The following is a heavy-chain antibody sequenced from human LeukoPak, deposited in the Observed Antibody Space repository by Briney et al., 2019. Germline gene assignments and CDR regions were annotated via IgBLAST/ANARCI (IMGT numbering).Heavy chain of an antibody. CDR3: ARAVTTVVTPIGY. CDR1: GFTFSSYS. CDR2: ISSSSGYI. D-gene: IGHD4-23*01. V-gene: IGHV3-21*04. J-gene: IGHJ4*02. Sequence: GGSLRLSCAASGFTFSSYSMNWVRQAPGKGLEWVSSISSSSGYIYYADSVKGRFTISRDNAKNSLYLQMNSLRAEDTAVYYCARAVTTVVTPIGYWGQGTLVTVSS.